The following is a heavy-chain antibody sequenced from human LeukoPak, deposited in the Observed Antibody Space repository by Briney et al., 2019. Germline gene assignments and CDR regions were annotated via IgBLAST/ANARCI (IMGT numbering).Heavy chain of an antibody. CDR2: IYADGNT. CDR3: AKDGDTVSGTYYFDMDV. CDR1: RFTFTNAW. D-gene: IGHD1-26*01. J-gene: IGHJ6*03. V-gene: IGHV3-66*01. Sequence: PGGSLRLSCTVSRFTFTNAWISWVRQAPGRGLEWVSFIYADGNTYYADSVKGRFTISRDISKNAVYLQMNSLRAEDTALYYCAKDGDTVSGTYYFDMDVWGKGTTVTISS.